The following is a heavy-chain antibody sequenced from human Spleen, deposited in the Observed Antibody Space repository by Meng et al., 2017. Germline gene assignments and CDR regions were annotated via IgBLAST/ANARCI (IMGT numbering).Heavy chain of an antibody. J-gene: IGHJ4*02. CDR2: IYYNVNT. D-gene: IGHD3-10*01. Sequence: SETLSLTCTVSGGSISSSSYYWGWIRQPPGKGLEWIGSIYYNVNTYYNPSLKSRVTISVDASKNQFSLKLRSVTAADTAVYYCAKFYSSGSFYEPDDYWGQGTRVTVSS. V-gene: IGHV4-39*07. CDR3: AKFYSSGSFYEPDDY. CDR1: GGSISSSSYY.